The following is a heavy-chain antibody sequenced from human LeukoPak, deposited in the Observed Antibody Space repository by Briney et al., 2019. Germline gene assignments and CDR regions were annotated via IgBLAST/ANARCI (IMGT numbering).Heavy chain of an antibody. CDR3: ATYRQVLLPFES. V-gene: IGHV3-23*01. CDR1: GFTFSSYG. J-gene: IGHJ4*02. Sequence: GGSLRLSCAASGFTFSSYGMSWVRQAPGKGLEWVSDISGSGGSTYYADSVKGRFTISRDNSKSTPSLQMNSLRAEDTAIYYCATYRQVLLPFESWGQGTLVTVSS. D-gene: IGHD2-8*02. CDR2: ISGSGGST.